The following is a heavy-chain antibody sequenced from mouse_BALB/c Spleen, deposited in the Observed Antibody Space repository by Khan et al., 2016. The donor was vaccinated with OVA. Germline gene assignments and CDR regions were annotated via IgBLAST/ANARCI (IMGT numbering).Heavy chain of an antibody. D-gene: IGHD1-1*01. CDR3: VNNGSSSAWFTY. CDR2: INPATDYT. CDR1: GYIFTSYW. V-gene: IGHV1-7*01. Sequence: VQLQESGAELAKPGASVKMSCKASGYIFTSYWMHWVKQRPGQGLEWIGYINPATDYTEYNQKFKNKATLTADKSSSTAYMQLSSLTSEDSAVYYCVNNGSSSAWFTYWGQGTPVTVSA. J-gene: IGHJ3*01.